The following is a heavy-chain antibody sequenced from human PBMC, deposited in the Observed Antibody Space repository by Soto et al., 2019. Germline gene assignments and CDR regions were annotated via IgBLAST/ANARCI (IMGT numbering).Heavy chain of an antibody. D-gene: IGHD3-9*01. CDR3: AKLRYFDWLLGNAFDI. J-gene: IGHJ3*02. CDR1: GFTFSSYA. V-gene: IGHV3-23*01. CDR2: ISGSGGST. Sequence: GGSLRLSCAASGFTFSSYAMSWVRQAPGKGLEWVSAISGSGGSTYYADSVKGRFTISRDNSKNTLYLQMNSLRAEDTAVYYCAKLRYFDWLLGNAFDIWGQGTMVTVSS.